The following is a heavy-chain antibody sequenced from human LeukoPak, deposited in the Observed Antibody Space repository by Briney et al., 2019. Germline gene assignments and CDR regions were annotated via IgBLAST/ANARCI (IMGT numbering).Heavy chain of an antibody. CDR3: AKGDGYYYYGMDV. J-gene: IGHJ6*02. V-gene: IGHV3-30*18. CDR2: ISLDGKNK. CDR1: GFTFSSYG. Sequence: GGSLRLSCAASGFTFSSYGMHWVRQAPGQGLEWVAVISLDGKNKYFADSVRGRFIISRDNSKNTLYLQMNSLRVEAMAVYYCAKGDGYYYYGMDVWGQGTTVTVSS.